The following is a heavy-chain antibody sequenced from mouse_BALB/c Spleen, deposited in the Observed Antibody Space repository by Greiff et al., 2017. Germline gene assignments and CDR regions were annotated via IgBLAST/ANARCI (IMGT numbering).Heavy chain of an antibody. CDR3: ARSGTKWFYAMDY. J-gene: IGHJ4*01. Sequence: EVKLVESGAGLVQPGGSRKLSCAASGFTFSSFGMHWVRQAPGQGLEWVAYICSGSSTIYYADTVKGRFTISIDNPKNTLFLQMTSLRSEDTAMYDCARSGTKWFYAMDYWGQGTSVTVSS. CDR1: GFTFSSFG. V-gene: IGHV5-17*02. CDR2: ICSGSSTI. D-gene: IGHD1-3*01.